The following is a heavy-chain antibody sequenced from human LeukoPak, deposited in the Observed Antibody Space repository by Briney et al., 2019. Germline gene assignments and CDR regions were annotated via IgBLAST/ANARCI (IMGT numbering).Heavy chain of an antibody. J-gene: IGHJ3*02. Sequence: EASVKVSCKASGYTFTSYDINWVRQATGQGLEWMGWMNPNSGNTGYAQKFQGRVTITRNTSISTAYMELSSLRSEDTAVYYCARDLRDYDFWSDDAFDIWGQGRMVTVSS. V-gene: IGHV1-8*03. D-gene: IGHD3-3*01. CDR3: ARDLRDYDFWSDDAFDI. CDR1: GYTFTSYD. CDR2: MNPNSGNT.